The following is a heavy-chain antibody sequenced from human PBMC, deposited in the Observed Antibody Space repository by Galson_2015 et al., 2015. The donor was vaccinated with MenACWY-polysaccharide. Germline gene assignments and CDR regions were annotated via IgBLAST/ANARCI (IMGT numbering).Heavy chain of an antibody. CDR3: ARGYFDSRGYSNWFDP. CDR2: IYYSGST. CDR1: GGSMSGSY. J-gene: IGHJ5*02. Sequence: ETLSLTCSVSGGSMSGSYWSWLRPPPGKELEWIGYIYYSGSTNYNPSLESRVTISVDTPKNQFSLKLTSVTAADTAVYYCARGYFDSRGYSNWFDPWGQGTLVTVSS. V-gene: IGHV4-59*01. D-gene: IGHD3-22*01.